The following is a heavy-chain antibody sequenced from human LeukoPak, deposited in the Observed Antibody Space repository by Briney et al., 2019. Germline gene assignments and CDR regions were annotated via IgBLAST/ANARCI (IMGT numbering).Heavy chain of an antibody. D-gene: IGHD4-23*01. CDR3: ARGSGLYGGNYGFDY. CDR2: IYYSGST. J-gene: IGHJ4*02. V-gene: IGHV4-59*01. Sequence: PSETLSLTCTVSGGSISSYSWSWIRQPPGKGLEWIAYIYYSGSTNYNPSLKSRVTISVDTSKNQFSLKLSSVTAADTAVYYCARGSGLYGGNYGFDYWGQGTLVTVSS. CDR1: GGSISSYS.